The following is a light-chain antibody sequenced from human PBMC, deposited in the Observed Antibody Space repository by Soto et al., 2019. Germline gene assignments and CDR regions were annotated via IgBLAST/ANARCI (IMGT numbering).Light chain of an antibody. J-gene: IGKJ4*01. CDR2: DAS. CDR3: QQRRVWPLT. Sequence: VLTQSPATLSLSPGERATLSCRASQSVSNYLAWYQQRPGQAPRLLIYDASNRDTGIPHRFSASGSGTDLTLNISSLEPEDFAVYYCQQRRVWPLTFGGGTKVEIK. V-gene: IGKV3-11*01. CDR1: QSVSNY.